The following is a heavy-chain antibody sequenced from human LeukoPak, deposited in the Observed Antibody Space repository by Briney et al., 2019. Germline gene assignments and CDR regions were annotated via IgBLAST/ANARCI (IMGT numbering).Heavy chain of an antibody. CDR3: AKATGGWPRYFDY. V-gene: IGHV3-30*18. CDR1: GYSFSSSD. J-gene: IGHJ4*02. Sequence: GRSLRLSCAASGYSFSSSDIHWVRQAPGKGLEWVAFTSHDGGSTYYADFVEGRFTISRDIYKSTVYLQMNSLRAEDTAVYYCAKATGGWPRYFDYWGQGTLVTVSS. D-gene: IGHD6-19*01. CDR2: TSHDGGST.